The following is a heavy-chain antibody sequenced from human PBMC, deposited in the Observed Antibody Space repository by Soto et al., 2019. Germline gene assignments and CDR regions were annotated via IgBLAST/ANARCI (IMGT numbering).Heavy chain of an antibody. CDR2: LIPIFGTA. J-gene: IGHJ4*02. V-gene: IGHV1-69*13. CDR3: ARTGAARGAPYCSCGSCYFYY. Sequence: SVKVSCKSSGGTFSSNAISWVRQAPGQGLEWMGGLIPIFGTANYAQKFQGRVTITADESTRTAYMELSSLRSEDTAVYYCARTGAARGAPYCSCGSCYFYYWGQGTLVTVSS. D-gene: IGHD2-15*01. CDR1: GGTFSSNA.